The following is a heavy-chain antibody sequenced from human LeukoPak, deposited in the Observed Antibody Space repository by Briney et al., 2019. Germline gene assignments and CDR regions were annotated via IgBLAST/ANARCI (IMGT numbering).Heavy chain of an antibody. V-gene: IGHV3-30*04. J-gene: IGHJ4*02. D-gene: IGHD2-2*01. Sequence: GGSLRLSCAASGFTFSTYAMHWVRQAPGKGLEWVAVISYDGNNEYYADSVKGRFTISRDNSKNTLYLQMNSLRAEDAAVYYYARGYCSSTTCPPFDYWGQGTLVTVSS. CDR3: ARGYCSSTTCPPFDY. CDR1: GFTFSTYA. CDR2: ISYDGNNE.